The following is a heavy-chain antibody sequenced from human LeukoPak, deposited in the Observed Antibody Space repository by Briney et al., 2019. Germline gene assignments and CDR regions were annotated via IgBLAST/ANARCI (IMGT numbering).Heavy chain of an antibody. D-gene: IGHD3-10*01. J-gene: IGHJ4*02. CDR2: IYYSGST. CDR3: ARDVYYYGSGSPLFDY. Sequence: SETLSLTCTVSGGSISSSSYYWGWIRQPPGKGLEWIGSIYYSGSTYYNPSLKSRVTISVDTSKNQFSLKLSSVTAADTAVYYCARDVYYYGSGSPLFDYWGQGTLVTVSS. V-gene: IGHV4-39*02. CDR1: GGSISSSSYY.